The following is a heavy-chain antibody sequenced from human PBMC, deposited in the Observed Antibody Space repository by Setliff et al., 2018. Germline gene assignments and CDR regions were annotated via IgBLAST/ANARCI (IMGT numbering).Heavy chain of an antibody. CDR1: GDSISSGSYH. V-gene: IGHV4-61*02. Sequence: PSETLSLTCTVSGDSISSGSYHWSGIRKPAGKGLEWIGRIHPSGSTNYNPSLKSRVTISVDTSKNQFSLKVSSVTAADTAVYYCARTTGSTHNWLDPWGPGTLVTVSS. J-gene: IGHJ5*02. CDR2: IHPSGST. CDR3: ARTTGSTHNWLDP. D-gene: IGHD1-1*01.